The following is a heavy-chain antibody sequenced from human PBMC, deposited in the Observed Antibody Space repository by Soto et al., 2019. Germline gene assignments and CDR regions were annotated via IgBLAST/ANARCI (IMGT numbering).Heavy chain of an antibody. D-gene: IGHD4-17*01. CDR2: ITGSGNST. CDR3: AKNLFTGEYGDFFDY. V-gene: IGHV3-23*01. CDR1: GFTFSSHG. J-gene: IGHJ4*02. Sequence: GGSLRLSCAASGFTFSSHGLSWVRQAPGKGLEWVSAITGSGNSTNYADSVKGRFTISRDNSKNTLYLQMNSLRAEDTALYYCAKNLFTGEYGDFFDYWGRGTLVTVSS.